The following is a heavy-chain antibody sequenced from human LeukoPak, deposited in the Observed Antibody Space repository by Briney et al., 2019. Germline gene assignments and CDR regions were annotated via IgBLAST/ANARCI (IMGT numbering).Heavy chain of an antibody. V-gene: IGHV3-30-3*01. CDR2: ISYDGSNK. D-gene: IGHD5-12*01. CDR3: TSIVATIFDY. J-gene: IGHJ4*02. Sequence: GGSLRLSCAASGFTFSSYAMHWVRQAPGKGLEWVAVISYDGSNKYYADSVKGRFTISRDNSKNTLYLQMNSLRAEDTAVYYCTSIVATIFDYWGQGTLVTVSS. CDR1: GFTFSSYA.